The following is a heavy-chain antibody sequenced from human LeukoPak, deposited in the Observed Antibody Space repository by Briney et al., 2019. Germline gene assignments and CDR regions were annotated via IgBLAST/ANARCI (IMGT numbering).Heavy chain of an antibody. CDR1: GGSISSYY. CDR3: ARAESYGSGSYYYYFDY. J-gene: IGHJ4*02. V-gene: IGHV4-59*01. Sequence: KASETLSLTCTVSGGSISSYYWSWIRQPPGKGLEWIGYIYYSGSTNYNPSLKSRVTISVDTSKNQFSLKLSSVTAADTAVYYCARAESYGSGSYYYYFDYWGQGTLVTVSS. D-gene: IGHD3-10*01. CDR2: IYYSGST.